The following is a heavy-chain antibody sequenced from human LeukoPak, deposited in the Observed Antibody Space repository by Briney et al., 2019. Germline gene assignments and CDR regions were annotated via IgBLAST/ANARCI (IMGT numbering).Heavy chain of an antibody. CDR2: INSDGSST. CDR3: ARWVATGGWFDP. V-gene: IGHV3-74*01. D-gene: IGHD4-11*01. CDR1: GFTFSSYW. Sequence: GGSLRLSCAASGFTFSSYWMHWVRQAPGKGLVWVSRINSDGSSTSYADSVKGRFTISRDNAKNTLYLQMNSLRVEDTAVYYCARWVATGGWFDPWGQGTLVTVSS. J-gene: IGHJ5*02.